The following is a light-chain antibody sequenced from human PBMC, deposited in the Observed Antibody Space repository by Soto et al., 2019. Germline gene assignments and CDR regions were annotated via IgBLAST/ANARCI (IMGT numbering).Light chain of an antibody. V-gene: IGKV1-39*01. Sequence: DVQMTQSPSSLSASVGDRVTITCRASQTIRNHLNWYQHKPGKAPKVLIYGASTLQSGVPSRFSGSGFGTEFTLTISSLQPEDFATYYCQQSYSKRTFGRGTKWIS. CDR1: QTIRNH. CDR2: GAS. J-gene: IGKJ1*01. CDR3: QQSYSKRT.